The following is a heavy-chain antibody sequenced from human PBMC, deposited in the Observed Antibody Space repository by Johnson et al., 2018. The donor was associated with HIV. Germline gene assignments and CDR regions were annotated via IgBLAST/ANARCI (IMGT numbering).Heavy chain of an antibody. V-gene: IGHV3-30-3*01. CDR1: GFTFSSYA. Sequence: QVQLVESGGGVVQPGRSLRLSCAASGFTFSSYAMHWVRQAPGKGLEWVAVISYDGSNKYYADSVTGRFTISRDNSKNTLYLQMNSLRAEDTAVYYCAKDRGAARAFDAFDIWGQGTMVTISS. CDR2: ISYDGSNK. D-gene: IGHD6-6*01. CDR3: AKDRGAARAFDAFDI. J-gene: IGHJ3*02.